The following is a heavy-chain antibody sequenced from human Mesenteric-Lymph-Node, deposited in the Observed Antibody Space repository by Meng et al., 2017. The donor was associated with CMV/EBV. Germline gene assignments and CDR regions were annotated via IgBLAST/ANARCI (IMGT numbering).Heavy chain of an antibody. CDR2: INPNSGGT. CDR1: YTFTSYY. D-gene: IGHD3-10*01. CDR3: ARGVRGSGSYYRAYYFDY. Sequence: YTFTSYYMHWVRQAPGQGLEWMGRINPNSGGTNYAQKFQGRVTMTRDTSISTAYMELSRLRSDDTAVYYCARGVRGSGSYYRAYYFDYWGQGTLVTVSS. V-gene: IGHV1-2*06. J-gene: IGHJ4*02.